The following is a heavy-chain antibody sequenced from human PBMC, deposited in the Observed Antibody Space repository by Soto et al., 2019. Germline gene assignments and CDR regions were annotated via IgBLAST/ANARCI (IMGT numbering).Heavy chain of an antibody. D-gene: IGHD4-17*01. CDR2: ISGSGGST. J-gene: IGHJ6*03. CDR1: GFSFSSYA. CDR3: ARGGSTANSVRYYYYYMDV. V-gene: IGHV3-23*01. Sequence: GGSLRLSCAASGFSFSSYAMSWVRQAPGKGLEWVSAISGSGGSTYYADSVKGRFTISRDNAKNTLYLQMNSLRAGDTAVYYCARGGSTANSVRYYYYYMDVWGKGTTVTVSS.